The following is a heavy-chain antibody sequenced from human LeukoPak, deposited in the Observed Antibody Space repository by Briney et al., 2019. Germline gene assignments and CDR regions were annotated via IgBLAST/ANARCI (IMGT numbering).Heavy chain of an antibody. CDR2: ISSSTGNP. J-gene: IGHJ6*03. D-gene: IGHD6-13*01. CDR1: GYTVTPYA. V-gene: IGHV7-4-1*02. CDR3: ARDQSSSWSNYYYMDV. Sequence: ASVKVSCKASGYTVTPYAINWVRQAPGQGLEWMGYISSSTGNPTYTQDFTGRFVFSLDTSVSTAYLQISSLKAEDTAVYYCARDQSSSWSNYYYMDVWGKGTTVTVS.